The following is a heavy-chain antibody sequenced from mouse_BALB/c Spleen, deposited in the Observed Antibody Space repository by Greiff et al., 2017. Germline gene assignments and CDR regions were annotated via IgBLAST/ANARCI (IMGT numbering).Heavy chain of an antibody. Sequence: EVQLQQSGPELVKPGASVKISCKASGYTFTDYNMHWVKQSHGKSLEWIGYIYPYNGGTGYNQKFKSKATLTVDNSSSTAYMELRSLTSEDSAVYYCARLGTYYGNHWGQGTTLTVSS. CDR2: IYPYNGGT. J-gene: IGHJ2*01. CDR3: ARLGTYYGNH. CDR1: GYTFTDYN. V-gene: IGHV1S29*02. D-gene: IGHD2-10*01.